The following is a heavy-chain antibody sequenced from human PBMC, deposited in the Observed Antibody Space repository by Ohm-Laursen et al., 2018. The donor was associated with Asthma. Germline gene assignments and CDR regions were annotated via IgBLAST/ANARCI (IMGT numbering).Heavy chain of an antibody. D-gene: IGHD7-27*01. Sequence: SLRLSCSASGYSFSLYSIHWIRQAPGKGLQWVASISTASTFMYYADSVRGRFTISRDNAKDSLSLQMNSLRVEDTAVYYCAAWGSENFWGQGTLVTVS. V-gene: IGHV3-21*01. CDR2: ISTASTFM. CDR1: GYSFSLYS. CDR3: AAWGSENF. J-gene: IGHJ4*02.